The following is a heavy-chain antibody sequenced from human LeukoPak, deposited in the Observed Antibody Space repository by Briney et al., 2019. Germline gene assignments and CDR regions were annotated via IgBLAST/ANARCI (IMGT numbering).Heavy chain of an antibody. D-gene: IGHD2-15*01. CDR1: SGSISSGNYY. V-gene: IGHV4-61*02. CDR3: ARAGLGQYCSGGSCYFLSYD. CDR2: IYNNGST. Sequence: PSQTLSLTCTVSSGSISSGNYYWSWIRQPAGKGLEWLGRIYNNGSTNYNLSLKSRVTILLDTSKNQFSLKLTSVTAADTAVYYCARAGLGQYCSGGSCYFLSYDWGQGTLVTVSS. J-gene: IGHJ4*02.